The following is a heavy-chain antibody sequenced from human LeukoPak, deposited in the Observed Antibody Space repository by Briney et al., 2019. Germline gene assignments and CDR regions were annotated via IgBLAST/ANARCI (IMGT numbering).Heavy chain of an antibody. D-gene: IGHD3-10*01. J-gene: IGHJ6*03. V-gene: IGHV3-21*01. CDR3: AGIYHYGSGVHYNPSYMDV. Sequence: GGSLRLSCGASGFTFTSYNMNWVRQAPGKGLEWVSSISTKGSYIHYADSVRGRFATSRDNAGNSLFLQMNSLRAEDTAVYYCAGIYHYGSGVHYNPSYMDVWGKGTTVIVSS. CDR1: GFTFTSYN. CDR2: ISTKGSYI.